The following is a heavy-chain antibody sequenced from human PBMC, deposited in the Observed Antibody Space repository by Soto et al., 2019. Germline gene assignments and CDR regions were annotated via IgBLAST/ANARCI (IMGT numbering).Heavy chain of an antibody. CDR2: IFHSGST. J-gene: IGHJ4*02. D-gene: IGHD2-21*02. CDR1: NDSSTKNC. CDR3: ASVCAGDCYTFDR. Sequence: SETLSITCGVSNDSSTKNCWTWVRQPPGKGLEWIGSIFHSGSTKYNPSLKSRVSLSLDKSKSQFSLKLHSVTAADTAVYFCASVCAGDCYTFDRRGQGVLVTVSX. V-gene: IGHV4-59*01.